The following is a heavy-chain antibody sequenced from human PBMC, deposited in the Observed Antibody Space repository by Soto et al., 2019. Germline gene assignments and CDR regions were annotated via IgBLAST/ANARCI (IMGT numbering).Heavy chain of an antibody. J-gene: IGHJ4*02. CDR1: GFTFSSYA. Sequence: GGSLRLSCAASGFTFSSYAMHWVRQAPGKGLEYVSAITSDGGSTYYANSVKGRFTISRDNSKNTLYPQMGSLRGEDMAVYYCARALVGGYYDYWGQGTMVTVSS. V-gene: IGHV3-64*01. CDR3: ARALVGGYYDY. D-gene: IGHD3-22*01. CDR2: ITSDGGST.